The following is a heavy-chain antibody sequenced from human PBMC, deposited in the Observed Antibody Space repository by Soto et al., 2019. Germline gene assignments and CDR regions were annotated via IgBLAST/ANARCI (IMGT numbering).Heavy chain of an antibody. V-gene: IGHV1-18*01. Sequence: GASVKVSCKASGYTFTSYGISWVRQAPGQGLEWMGWISAYNGNTNYAQKLQGRVTMTTDTSTSTAYMELRSLRSDDTAVYYCARYVNSGYTYYFYYCGQGTLVIVYS. D-gene: IGHD6-13*01. J-gene: IGHJ4*02. CDR2: ISAYNGNT. CDR1: GYTFTSYG. CDR3: ARYVNSGYTYYFYY.